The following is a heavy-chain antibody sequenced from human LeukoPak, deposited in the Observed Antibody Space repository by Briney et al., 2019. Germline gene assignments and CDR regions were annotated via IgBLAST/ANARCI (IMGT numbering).Heavy chain of an antibody. V-gene: IGHV1-69*05. CDR2: VIPIFGTA. CDR3: AEDYYDRSSHYFGY. D-gene: IGHD3-22*01. Sequence: GASVKVSCKASGGTFSSYAISWVRQAPGQGLEGMGGVIPIFGTANYAQKFQGRVTITTDESTSTAYMELSSLRSEDTAVYYCAEDYYDRSSHYFGYVGRGTMVTVSS. CDR1: GGTFSSYA. J-gene: IGHJ4*02.